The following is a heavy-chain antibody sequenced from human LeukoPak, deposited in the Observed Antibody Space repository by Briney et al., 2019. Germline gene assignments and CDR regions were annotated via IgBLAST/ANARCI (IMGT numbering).Heavy chain of an antibody. J-gene: IGHJ4*02. V-gene: IGHV3-53*01. CDR3: AKLGVITTTIDY. CDR2: IYSGGTT. D-gene: IGHD3-10*01. Sequence: GGSLRLSCAASGITVCSSYMYWVRQAPGKGLEYVSAIYSGGTTYYADSVKGRFTISRDNSKNTLYLQMNSLRAEDTAVYYCAKLGVITTTIDYWGQGTLVTVSS. CDR1: GITVCSSY.